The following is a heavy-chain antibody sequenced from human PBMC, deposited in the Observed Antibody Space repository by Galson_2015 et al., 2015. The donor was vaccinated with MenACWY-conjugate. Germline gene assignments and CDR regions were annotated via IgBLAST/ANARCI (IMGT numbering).Heavy chain of an antibody. CDR1: GFTFSSYW. D-gene: IGHD4-17*01. Sequence: SLRLSCAASGFTFSSYWMSWVRQAPGKGLEWVANIKQDGSEKYYVDSVKGRFTISRDNAKNSLYLQMNSLRAEDTAVYYCAREYPEYGLPYYYYGMDFWGQATTVTASS. CDR2: IKQDGSEK. V-gene: IGHV3-7*03. J-gene: IGHJ6*02. CDR3: AREYPEYGLPYYYYGMDF.